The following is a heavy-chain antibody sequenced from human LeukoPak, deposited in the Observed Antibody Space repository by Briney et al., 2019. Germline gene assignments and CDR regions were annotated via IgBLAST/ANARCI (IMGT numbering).Heavy chain of an antibody. D-gene: IGHD3-16*01. CDR2: IIPIFGTA. Sequence: GASVKVSCKASGGTFSSYAISWVRLAPGQGLERMGGIIPIFGTANYAQKFQGRVTITTDESTSTAYMELSSLRSEDTAVYYCARGDLGYYYYYYMDVWGKGTTVTVSS. CDR1: GGTFSSYA. J-gene: IGHJ6*03. V-gene: IGHV1-69*05. CDR3: ARGDLGYYYYYYMDV.